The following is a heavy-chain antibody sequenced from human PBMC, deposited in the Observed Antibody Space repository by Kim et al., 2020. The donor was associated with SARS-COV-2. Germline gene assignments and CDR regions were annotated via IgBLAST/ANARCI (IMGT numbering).Heavy chain of an antibody. CDR2: IYYSGST. CDR1: GGSISSSSYY. CDR3: AALLYSSGGYGVFYY. J-gene: IGHJ4*01. D-gene: IGHD6-19*01. Sequence: SETLSLTCTVSGGSISSSSYYWGWIRQPPGKGLQWMGSIYYSGSTYYNPSLKSRVTISVDTSKNQFSLKLSSVTAADTAVDYCAALLYSSGGYGVFYYWG. V-gene: IGHV4-39*01.